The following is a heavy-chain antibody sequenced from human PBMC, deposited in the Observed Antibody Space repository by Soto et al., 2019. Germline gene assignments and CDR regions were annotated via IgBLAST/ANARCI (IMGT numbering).Heavy chain of an antibody. Sequence: QVQLVESGGGVVQPGRSLRLSCAASGFTFSSYAMHWVRQAPGKGLEWVAVISYDGSNKYYADSVKGRFTISRDNSKNPLYLQMNSLRAEDTAVYYCARDNTYYDSSGYYYEFDYWGQGTLVTVSS. J-gene: IGHJ4*02. CDR1: GFTFSSYA. D-gene: IGHD3-22*01. CDR3: ARDNTYYDSSGYYYEFDY. V-gene: IGHV3-30-3*01. CDR2: ISYDGSNK.